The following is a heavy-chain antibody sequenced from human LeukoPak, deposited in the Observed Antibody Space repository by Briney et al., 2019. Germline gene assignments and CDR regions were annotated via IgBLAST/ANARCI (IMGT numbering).Heavy chain of an antibody. J-gene: IGHJ4*02. V-gene: IGHV3-9*01. CDR1: GFTFDDYV. Sequence: GRSLRLSCAASGFTFDDYVMHWVRQAPGKGLEWVSGISWNSGSIGYADSVKGRFTISRDNAKNSLYLQMNSLRAEDTALYYCAKDITSGSGSYPIPDYWGQGTLVTVSS. CDR3: AKDITSGSGSYPIPDY. CDR2: ISWNSGSI. D-gene: IGHD1-26*01.